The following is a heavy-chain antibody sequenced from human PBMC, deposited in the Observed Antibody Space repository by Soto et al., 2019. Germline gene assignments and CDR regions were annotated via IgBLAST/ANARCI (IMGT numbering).Heavy chain of an antibody. CDR3: AKGSITMIVVPEYYFDY. CDR1: GFTFSSYA. Sequence: GGSLRLSCAASGFTFSSYAMSWVRQAPGKGLEWVSAISGSGGSTYYADSVKGRFTISRDNSKNTLYLQMNSLRAEDTAVYYCAKGSITMIVVPEYYFDYWGQGTLVTVS. D-gene: IGHD3-22*01. CDR2: ISGSGGST. V-gene: IGHV3-23*01. J-gene: IGHJ4*02.